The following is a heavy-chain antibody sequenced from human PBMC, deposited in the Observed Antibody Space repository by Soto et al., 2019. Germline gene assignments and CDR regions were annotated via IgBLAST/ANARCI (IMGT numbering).Heavy chain of an antibody. CDR2: INSDGSST. D-gene: IGHD6-13*01. CDR3: ASDRVAAGPGGVVFNI. Sequence: GGSLRLSCAASGFTFSSYWMHWVRQAPGKGLVWVSRINSDGSSTSYADSVKGRFTISRDNAKNTLYLQMNSLRAEDTAVYYCASDRVAAGPGGVVFNIWGQGTMVTVSS. J-gene: IGHJ3*02. CDR1: GFTFSSYW. V-gene: IGHV3-74*01.